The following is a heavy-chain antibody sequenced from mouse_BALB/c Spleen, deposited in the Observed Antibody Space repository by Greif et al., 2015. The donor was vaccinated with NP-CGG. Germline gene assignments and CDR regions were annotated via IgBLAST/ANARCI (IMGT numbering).Heavy chain of an antibody. CDR3: ARPEGLRRYFDV. CDR2: INTDSSTI. J-gene: IGHJ1*01. CDR1: GFDFSRYW. V-gene: IGHV4-1*02. D-gene: IGHD2-4*01. Sequence: EVKLMESGGGLVQPGGSLKLSCAASGFDFSRYWMSWVRQAPGKGLEWIGEINTDSSTINYTPSLKDKFIISRDNAKNTLYLQMSKVRSEDTALYYCARPEGLRRYFDVWGAGTTVTVSS.